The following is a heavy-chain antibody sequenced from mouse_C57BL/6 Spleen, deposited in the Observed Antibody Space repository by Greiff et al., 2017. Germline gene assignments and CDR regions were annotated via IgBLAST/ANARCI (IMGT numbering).Heavy chain of an antibody. D-gene: IGHD1-1*01. Sequence: QVQLQQSGAELVRPGSSVKLSCKASGYTFTSYWMDWVKQRPGQGLEWIGNIYPSDSETHYNQKFKDKATMTVDKSSSTAYMQLSSLTSEDSAVYYCAREGYYYGSSSFAYWGQGTLVTVSA. CDR2: IYPSDSET. J-gene: IGHJ3*01. CDR1: GYTFTSYW. CDR3: AREGYYYGSSSFAY. V-gene: IGHV1-61*01.